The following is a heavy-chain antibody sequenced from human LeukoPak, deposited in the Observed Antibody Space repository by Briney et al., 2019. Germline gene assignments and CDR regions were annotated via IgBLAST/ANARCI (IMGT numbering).Heavy chain of an antibody. D-gene: IGHD3-16*01. CDR3: TRGSFDM. J-gene: IGHJ3*02. CDR2: INTGETT. CDR1: GFTFARHA. V-gene: IGHV3-23*01. Sequence: GGSLRLSRAASGFTFARHAMSWVRQAPGKGLEWVSNINTGETTFYADSVKGRFTISRDFFNNTLFLQMNSLRDEDTAVYYCTRGSFDMWGLGTMVTVS.